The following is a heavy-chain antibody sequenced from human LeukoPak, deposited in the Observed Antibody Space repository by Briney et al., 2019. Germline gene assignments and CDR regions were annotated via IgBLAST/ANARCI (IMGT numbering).Heavy chain of an antibody. CDR3: ARDHGSTWSNWFDP. D-gene: IGHD6-13*01. Sequence: AASVNVSCKSSGYTFTGYYMHWVRQAPGQVRAWMGWINPNSGGTNYAQKFQGRVTMTRDTSISTAYMELSRLRSDDTAVYYCARDHGSTWSNWFDPWGQGTLVTVSS. J-gene: IGHJ5*02. CDR1: GYTFTGYY. CDR2: INPNSGGT. V-gene: IGHV1-2*02.